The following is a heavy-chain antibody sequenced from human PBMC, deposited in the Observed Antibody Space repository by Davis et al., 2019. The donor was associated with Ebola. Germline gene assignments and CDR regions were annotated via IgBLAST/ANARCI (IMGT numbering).Heavy chain of an antibody. CDR3: AREGGGYSGYSFLDY. J-gene: IGHJ4*02. Sequence: GESLKISCATSGFTFSSFWMHWVRQAPGKGLVWVARIIGDGSRTYYADFVKGRFTISRDNAKNTLYLQMNSLRAEDTALYFCAREGGGYSGYSFLDYWGQGTLVPVSS. CDR2: IIGDGSRT. CDR1: GFTFSSFW. V-gene: IGHV3-74*01. D-gene: IGHD5-12*01.